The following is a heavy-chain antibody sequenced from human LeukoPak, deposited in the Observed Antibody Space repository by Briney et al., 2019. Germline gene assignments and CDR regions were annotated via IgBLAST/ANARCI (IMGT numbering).Heavy chain of an antibody. D-gene: IGHD2-21*01. CDR1: GFTFSSYS. CDR3: ARELLSGIKSGDI. J-gene: IGHJ3*02. CDR2: ISSSSYI. V-gene: IGHV3-21*01. Sequence: GGSLRLSCAASGFTFSSYSMNWVRQAPGKGLEWVSSISSSSYIYCADSVKGRFTISRDNAKNSLYLQMNSLRAEDTAVYYCARELLSGIKSGDIWGQGTMVTVSS.